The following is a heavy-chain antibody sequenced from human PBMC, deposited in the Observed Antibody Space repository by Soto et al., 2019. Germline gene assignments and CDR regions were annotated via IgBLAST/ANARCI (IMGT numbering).Heavy chain of an antibody. V-gene: IGHV1-69*02. J-gene: IGHJ5*01. Sequence: QVRLVQPGPEVKKPGSSVKVSCKASGDSFTTYTISWLRQAPGQVLEWMGRVIPILGLPNYAQRFRGRATITAKIYSSTAYVELSILSSEDTAIYYCARGFKYDILNSSDLNWFGSWCQGTRVTVSS. CDR3: ARGFKYDILNSSDLNWFGS. CDR2: VIPILGLP. D-gene: IGHD3-9*01. CDR1: GDSFTTYT.